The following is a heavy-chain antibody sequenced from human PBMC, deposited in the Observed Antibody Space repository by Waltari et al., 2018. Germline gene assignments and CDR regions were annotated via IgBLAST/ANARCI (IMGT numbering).Heavy chain of an antibody. CDR3: ARGLGYYDSSGYYYFGWFDP. CDR2: IYTSGGT. J-gene: IGHJ5*02. D-gene: IGHD3-22*01. V-gene: IGHV4-4*07. Sequence: QVQLQESGPGLVKPSETLSLTCTVSGGSISSYYWSWIRQPAGKGLEWIGRIYTSGGTNYNPSRKSRVTMAVDTSKNQFSLKLSSVTAADTAVYYCARGLGYYDSSGYYYFGWFDPWGQGTLVTVSS. CDR1: GGSISSYY.